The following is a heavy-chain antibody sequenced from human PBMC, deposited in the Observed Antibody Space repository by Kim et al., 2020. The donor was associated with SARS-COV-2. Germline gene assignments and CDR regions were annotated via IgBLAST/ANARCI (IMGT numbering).Heavy chain of an antibody. CDR2: SYT. Sequence: SYTNYADSVKGRFTISRDNAKNSRYLQMNSLRAEDTAVYYCATSSGGIDYWGQGTLVTVSS. J-gene: IGHJ4*02. CDR3: ATSSGGIDY. D-gene: IGHD6-19*01. V-gene: IGHV3-11*03.